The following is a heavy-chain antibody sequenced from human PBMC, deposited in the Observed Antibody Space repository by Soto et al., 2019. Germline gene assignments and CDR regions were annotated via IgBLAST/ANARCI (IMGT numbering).Heavy chain of an antibody. J-gene: IGHJ6*02. D-gene: IGHD3-22*01. V-gene: IGHV1-69*13. CDR1: GGTFSSYA. CDR2: IIPIFGTA. CDR3: ARANYDSSGSYYYCGMDV. Sequence: SVKVSCKASGGTFSSYAISWVRQAPGQGLEWMGGIIPIFGTANYAQKFQGRVTITADESTSTAYMELSSLRSEDTAVYYCARANYDSSGSYYYCGMDVWGQGTTVTVSS.